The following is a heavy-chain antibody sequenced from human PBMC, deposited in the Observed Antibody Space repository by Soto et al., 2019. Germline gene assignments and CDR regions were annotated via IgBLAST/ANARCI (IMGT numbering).Heavy chain of an antibody. CDR3: ASSYGYVFDY. CDR1: GDSIRTSRYY. CDR2: IFYTGTT. Sequence: SETLSLTCTVSGDSIRTSRYYWAWVRQLPGKGLEWIGSIFYTGTTNYNPSLKSRVTISVDTSKNQFSLKLSSVTAADTAVYYCASSYGYVFDYWGQGTLVTVSS. J-gene: IGHJ4*02. D-gene: IGHD5-18*01. V-gene: IGHV4-39*07.